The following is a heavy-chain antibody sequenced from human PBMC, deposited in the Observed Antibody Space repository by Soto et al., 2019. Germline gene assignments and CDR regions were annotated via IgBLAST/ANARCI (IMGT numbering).Heavy chain of an antibody. Sequence: GXSLRLSCAAAGFAVSSNYISWVRQAPGKGLEWLSAISATGGSTYYADSVRGRFSISRDNSKNTVFLQMDSMTAEDTAVYFCAKNYNWNFVVEYWGRGTLVTVSS. CDR3: AKNYNWNFVVEY. CDR1: GFAVSSNY. D-gene: IGHD1-7*01. J-gene: IGHJ4*02. CDR2: ISATGGST. V-gene: IGHV3-23*01.